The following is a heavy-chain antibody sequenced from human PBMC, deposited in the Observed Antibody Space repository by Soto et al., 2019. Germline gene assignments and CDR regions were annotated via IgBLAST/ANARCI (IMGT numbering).Heavy chain of an antibody. CDR3: AKDHSSGYYPTPDLDY. J-gene: IGHJ4*02. Sequence: PSETLSLTCSVSGGSINSSSYFWGWVRQPPGKGLEWIGSIYYSGSTYYNPSLRSRVTISVDTSKNQFSLKLSSVTAADTAVYYCAKDHSSGYYPTPDLDYWGQGTLVTVSS. CDR2: IYYSGST. D-gene: IGHD3-22*01. CDR1: GGSINSSSYF. V-gene: IGHV4-39*02.